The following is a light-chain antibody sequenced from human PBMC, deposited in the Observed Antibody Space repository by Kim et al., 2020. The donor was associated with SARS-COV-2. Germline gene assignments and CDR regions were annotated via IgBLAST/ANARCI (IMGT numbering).Light chain of an antibody. CDR2: AAS. CDR1: QGIRND. Sequence: ASVGDRVTITCRASQGIRNDLGWYQQKPGKAPKLLIYAASSLQSGVPSRFSGSGSGTDFTLTISSLQPEDFAAYYCLQDYNYPWTFGQGTKVDIK. CDR3: LQDYNYPWT. J-gene: IGKJ1*01. V-gene: IGKV1-6*01.